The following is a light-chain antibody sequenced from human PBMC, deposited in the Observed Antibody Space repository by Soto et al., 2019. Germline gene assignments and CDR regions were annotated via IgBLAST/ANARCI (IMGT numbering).Light chain of an antibody. V-gene: IGLV1-51*02. Sequence: QSVLTQPPSVSAAPGQKVTISCSGSSSNIGDSYVSWYQQLPGTAPKLLIYENNKRPSGIPDRLSGSKSGTSATLGITGLQTGDEADYYCGTWDTSLSAWVFGGGTKFTVL. CDR2: ENN. CDR3: GTWDTSLSAWV. CDR1: SSNIGDSY. J-gene: IGLJ3*02.